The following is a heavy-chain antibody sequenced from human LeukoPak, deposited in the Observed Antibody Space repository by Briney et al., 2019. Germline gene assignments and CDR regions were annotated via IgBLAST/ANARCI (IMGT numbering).Heavy chain of an antibody. Sequence: ASVKVSCKASGYTFTSYGISWVRQAPGQGLEWMGWINPNSGGTNYAQKFQGWVTMTRDTSISTAYMELSRLRSDDTAVYYCARTDPETSSGWSFDYWGQGTLVTVSS. CDR2: INPNSGGT. CDR1: GYTFTSYG. J-gene: IGHJ4*02. D-gene: IGHD6-19*01. CDR3: ARTDPETSSGWSFDY. V-gene: IGHV1-2*04.